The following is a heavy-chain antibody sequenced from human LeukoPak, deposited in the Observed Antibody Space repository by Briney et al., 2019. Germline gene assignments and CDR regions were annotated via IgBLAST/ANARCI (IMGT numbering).Heavy chain of an antibody. V-gene: IGHV3-7*01. J-gene: IGHJ4*01. CDR1: GFTFNNFW. CDR2: IKQDGSDK. CDR3: XXXXXXXXXXXXY. Sequence: GGSLRLSCVVSGFTFNNFWMSWVRQAPGKGLEWVANIKQDGSDKYYADSVKGRFTISRDNAKNLLFLQMNSLRAADTAVYYXXXXXXXXXXXXXYWXXGTLVTVS.